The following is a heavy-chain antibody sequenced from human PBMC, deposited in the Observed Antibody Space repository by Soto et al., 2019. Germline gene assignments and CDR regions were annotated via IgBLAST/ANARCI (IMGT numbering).Heavy chain of an antibody. V-gene: IGHV3-23*01. D-gene: IGHD3-3*01. Sequence: PGGSLRLSCAASGFTFSSYAMSWVRQAPGKGPEWVSAISGSGGSTYYADSVKGRFTISRDNSKNTLYLQMNSLRAEDTAVYYCAKNYDFWSGYRMPYYYYGMDVWGQGTTVTVSS. CDR2: ISGSGGST. CDR3: AKNYDFWSGYRMPYYYYGMDV. CDR1: GFTFSSYA. J-gene: IGHJ6*02.